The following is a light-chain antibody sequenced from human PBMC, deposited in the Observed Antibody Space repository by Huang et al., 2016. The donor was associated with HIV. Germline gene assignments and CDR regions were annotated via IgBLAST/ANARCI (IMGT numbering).Light chain of an antibody. J-gene: IGKJ1*01. CDR3: QQYYSIPWT. CDR2: WAS. Sequence: DIVMTQSPDSLAVSLGERATINCKSSQNVLHSSNNKNYLAWYQQKPGQPPELLISWASTRESGVPDRFSGSGSGTDFTLTISSLQAEDVAVYYCQQYYSIPWTFGQGTKVEIK. V-gene: IGKV4-1*01. CDR1: QNVLHSSNNKNY.